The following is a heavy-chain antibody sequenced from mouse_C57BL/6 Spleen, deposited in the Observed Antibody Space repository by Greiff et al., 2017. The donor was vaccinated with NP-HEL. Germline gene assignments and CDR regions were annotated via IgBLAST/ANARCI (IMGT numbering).Heavy chain of an antibody. D-gene: IGHD2-1*01. V-gene: IGHV1-55*01. CDR2: IYPGSGST. CDR3: ARRGYCNYVGWFAY. Sequence: QVQLQQPGAELVKPGASVKMSCKASGYTFTRYWITWVKPRPGPGPEWVGDIYPGSGSTNYNEKFKSKATLTVDTSSSTAYMQLSSLTSEDSAVYYCARRGYCNYVGWFAYWGQGTLVTVSA. CDR1: GYTFTRYW. J-gene: IGHJ3*01.